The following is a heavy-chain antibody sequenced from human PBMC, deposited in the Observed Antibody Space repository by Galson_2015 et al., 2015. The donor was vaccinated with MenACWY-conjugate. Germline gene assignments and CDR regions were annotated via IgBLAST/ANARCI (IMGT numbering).Heavy chain of an antibody. V-gene: IGHV3-53*01. D-gene: IGHD1-1*01. CDR1: GFSVSSSY. CDR2: IYSGGST. J-gene: IGHJ5*02. Sequence: SLRLSCAVSGFSVSSSYMSRVRQAPGKGLEWLSVIYSGGSTYYAESVKGRFTISRDNSKNTLYLQMNSLRDEDTAFYFCTRDPGHDTGIPQFDPWGQGIQVTVSS. CDR3: TRDPGHDTGIPQFDP.